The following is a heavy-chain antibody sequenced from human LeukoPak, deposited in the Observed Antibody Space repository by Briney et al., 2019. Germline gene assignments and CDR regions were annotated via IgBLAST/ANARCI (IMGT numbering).Heavy chain of an antibody. CDR1: GFAFSSNW. J-gene: IGHJ6*03. CDR2: INSDGSST. V-gene: IGHV3-74*03. Sequence: GGSLRLSCAASGFAFSSNWMHWVRQGPGKGLVWVSRINSDGSSTTYADSVKGRFTISRDNAKNTVYLQMNSLRADDTAVYYCGSSTVWYYYYYMDVWGKGTTVTVSS. CDR3: GSSTVWYYYYYMDV. D-gene: IGHD5/OR15-5a*01.